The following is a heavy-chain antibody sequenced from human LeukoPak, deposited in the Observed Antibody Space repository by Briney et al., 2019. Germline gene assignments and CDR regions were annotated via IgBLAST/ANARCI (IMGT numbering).Heavy chain of an antibody. D-gene: IGHD3-9*01. CDR3: ARFGDILTAYYYYYGMDV. CDR1: GGSVSSGSYY. CDR2: IYYSGST. J-gene: IGHJ6*04. V-gene: IGHV4-61*01. Sequence: SETLSLTCTVSGGSVSSGSYYWSWLRQPPGKGLEWIGYIYYSGSTNYNPSLKSRVTISVDTSKNQFSLKLSSVTAADTAVYYCARFGDILTAYYYYYGMDVWGKGTTVTVSS.